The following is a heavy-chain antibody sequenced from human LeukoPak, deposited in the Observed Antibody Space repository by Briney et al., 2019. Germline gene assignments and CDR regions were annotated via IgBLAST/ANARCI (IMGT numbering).Heavy chain of an antibody. Sequence: NPGGSLRLSCAASGFTFSNAWMSWVRQAPGMGLEWVGRIKSKTDGGTTDYAAPVKGRFTISRDDSKNTLYLQMNSLKTEDTAVYYCSTVAVTMVRGVIIITRSFDYWGQGTLVTVSS. D-gene: IGHD3-10*01. CDR1: GFTFSNAW. CDR2: IKSKTDGGTT. CDR3: STVAVTMVRGVIIITRSFDY. J-gene: IGHJ4*02. V-gene: IGHV3-15*01.